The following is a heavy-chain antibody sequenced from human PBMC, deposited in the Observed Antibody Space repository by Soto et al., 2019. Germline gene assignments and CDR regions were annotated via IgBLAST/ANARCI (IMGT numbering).Heavy chain of an antibody. CDR1: GFIFSGYA. CDR3: AKTYYYETSGHYCDY. CDR2: ISGSGDTT. Sequence: PGGSLRLSCAASGFIFSGYAMTWVRQAPGKGLEWASLISGSGDTTDYADSVKGRFTISRDNSKNTVYMQMNSLRAEDTAVYYCAKTYYYETSGHYCDYWGQGTLVTVSS. V-gene: IGHV3-23*01. J-gene: IGHJ4*02. D-gene: IGHD3-22*01.